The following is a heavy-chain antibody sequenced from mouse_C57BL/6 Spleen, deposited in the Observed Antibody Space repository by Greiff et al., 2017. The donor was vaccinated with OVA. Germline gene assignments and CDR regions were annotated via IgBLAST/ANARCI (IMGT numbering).Heavy chain of an antibody. J-gene: IGHJ1*03. Sequence: EVQRVESEGGLVQPGSSMKLSCTASGFTFSDYYMAWVRQVPEKGLEWVANINYDGSSTYYLDSLKSRFIISRDNAKNILYLQMSSLKSEDTATYYCAAGGYYGYFDVWGTGTTVTVSS. CDR3: AAGGYYGYFDV. D-gene: IGHD2-2*01. V-gene: IGHV5-16*01. CDR2: INYDGSST. CDR1: GFTFSDYY.